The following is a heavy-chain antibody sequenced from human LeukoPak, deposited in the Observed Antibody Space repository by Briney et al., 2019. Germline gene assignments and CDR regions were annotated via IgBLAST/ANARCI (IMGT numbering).Heavy chain of an antibody. J-gene: IGHJ2*01. Sequence: TGGSLRLSCAASGFTFDDYAMHWVRQAPGKGLEWVSGIRWNSGSIGYADSVKGRVTISRDNAKNSLYLQMNSLRAEDVAVYYCAKDRGSGHWYFDLWGRGTLVTVSS. CDR1: GFTFDDYA. D-gene: IGHD3-10*01. V-gene: IGHV3-9*03. CDR2: IRWNSGSI. CDR3: AKDRGSGHWYFDL.